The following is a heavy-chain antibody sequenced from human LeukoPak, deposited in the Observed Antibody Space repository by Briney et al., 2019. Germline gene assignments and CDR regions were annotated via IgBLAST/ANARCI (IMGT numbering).Heavy chain of an antibody. CDR3: ARVYYYDSSGYHNWFDP. CDR1: GYTFTSYD. Sequence: ASVKVSCKASGYTFTSYDINWVRQATGQGREWMGWMNPNSGNTGYAQKFQGRVTMTRNTSISTAYMELSSLRSEDTAVYYCARVYYYDSSGYHNWFDPWGQGTLVTVSS. CDR2: MNPNSGNT. D-gene: IGHD3-22*01. J-gene: IGHJ5*02. V-gene: IGHV1-8*01.